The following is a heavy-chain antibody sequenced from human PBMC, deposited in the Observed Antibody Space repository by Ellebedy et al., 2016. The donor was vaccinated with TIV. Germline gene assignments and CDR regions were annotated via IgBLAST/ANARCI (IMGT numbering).Heavy chain of an antibody. Sequence: SETLSLXXTVSGGSISSGDYYWSWIRQPPGKGLEWIGYIYYSGSTYYNPSLKSRVTISVDTSKNQFSLKLSSVTAADTAVYYCARYFSRIAARPDVDYWGQGTLVTVSS. CDR1: GGSISSGDYY. CDR3: ARYFSRIAARPDVDY. CDR2: IYYSGST. J-gene: IGHJ4*02. V-gene: IGHV4-30-4*01. D-gene: IGHD6-6*01.